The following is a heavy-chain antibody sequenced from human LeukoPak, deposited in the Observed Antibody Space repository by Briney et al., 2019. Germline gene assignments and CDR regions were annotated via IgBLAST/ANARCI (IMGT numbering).Heavy chain of an antibody. CDR1: GYTFTSYD. J-gene: IGHJ6*02. CDR3: ARGDFGDYVALGHYYYGMDV. V-gene: IGHV1-8*01. CDR2: MNAKNGNT. Sequence: ASVKVSCKASGYTFTSYDINWVRQATGQGLEWMGWMNAKNGNTGYAQKFQGRVTMTRDTSRGTAYLELSSLISDDTAVYFCARGDFGDYVALGHYYYGMDVWGQGTTVIVYS. D-gene: IGHD4-17*01.